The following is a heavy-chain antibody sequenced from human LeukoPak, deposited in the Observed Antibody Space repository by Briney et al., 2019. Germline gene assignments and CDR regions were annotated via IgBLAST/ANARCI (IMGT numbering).Heavy chain of an antibody. CDR2: ISGSGGST. D-gene: IGHD3-10*01. CDR3: AMRSNSGSYYNDY. V-gene: IGHV3-23*01. J-gene: IGHJ4*02. Sequence: GGSLRLSCAASGFTVSSNYMSWVRQGPGKGLEWVSAISGSGGSTDYADSVKGRFTISRDNSKNTLYLQMNSLRAEDTAVYYCAMRSNSGSYYNDYGGQGTLVTVSS. CDR1: GFTVSSNY.